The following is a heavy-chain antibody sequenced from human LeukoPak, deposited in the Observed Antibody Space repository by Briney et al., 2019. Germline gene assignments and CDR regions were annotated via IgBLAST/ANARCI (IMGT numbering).Heavy chain of an antibody. V-gene: IGHV3-21*01. Sequence: GGSLRLYCAASGFTFSSYSMNWVRQAPGEGLEWVSSISSSSSYIYYADSVKGRFTISRDNAKNSLYLQMNSLRAEDTAVYYCSRDDPNTPPYDILTGYYPSDDAFDIWGQGTMVTVSS. D-gene: IGHD3-9*01. CDR2: ISSSSSYI. J-gene: IGHJ3*02. CDR1: GFTFSSYS. CDR3: SRDDPNTPPYDILTGYYPSDDAFDI.